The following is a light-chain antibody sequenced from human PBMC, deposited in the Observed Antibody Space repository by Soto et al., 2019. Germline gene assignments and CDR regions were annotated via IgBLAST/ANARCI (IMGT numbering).Light chain of an antibody. CDR3: QQYSSSHLFT. V-gene: IGKV3-20*01. Sequence: IVLTQSPGTLSLSPGERATLSCRASQSVSSSYLASYQQKPGQAPRLLLYGASSRATGLPDRYSGSGSGTPFSLTISRPETEDFAGCYGQQYSSSHLFTFGQGTTLAIK. CDR2: GAS. CDR1: QSVSSSY. J-gene: IGKJ2*01.